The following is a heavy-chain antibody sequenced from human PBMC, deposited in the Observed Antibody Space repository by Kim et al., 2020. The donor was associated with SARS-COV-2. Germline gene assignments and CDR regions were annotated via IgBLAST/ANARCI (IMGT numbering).Heavy chain of an antibody. J-gene: IGHJ6*03. CDR2: IFLSGDT. D-gene: IGHD3-3*01. V-gene: IGHV4-31*03. Sequence: SETLSLTCNVSGDAMNSAAYHWSWIRQHPGKGLEWIGYIFLSGDTNYNPSLKSRLTMSIDMSTNQFSLTLTSVTAADTAVYYCARDRPITMFGVVRYY. CDR1: GDAMNSAAYH. CDR3: ARDRPITMFGVVRYY.